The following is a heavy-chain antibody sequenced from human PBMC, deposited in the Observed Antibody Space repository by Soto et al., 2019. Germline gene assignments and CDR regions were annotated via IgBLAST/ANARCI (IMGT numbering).Heavy chain of an antibody. Sequence: EEQLLESGGGLIQPGGSLRLACAASGFTFSSYAMTWVRQAPGKGLEWVSSISFSDGGTYYADSVKGRLTISRDNSKNTLFLQMNSLRVEAPAVYYCVKDDRILGRRYFDLWGRGTLVTVSS. J-gene: IGHJ2*01. D-gene: IGHD2-15*01. CDR3: VKDDRILGRRYFDL. CDR1: GFTFSSYA. V-gene: IGHV3-23*01. CDR2: ISFSDGGT.